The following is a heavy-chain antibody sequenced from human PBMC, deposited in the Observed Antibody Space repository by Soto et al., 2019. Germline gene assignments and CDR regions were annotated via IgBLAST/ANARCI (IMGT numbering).Heavy chain of an antibody. D-gene: IGHD1-20*01. J-gene: IGHJ4*02. CDR1: GYTFTSYD. V-gene: IGHV1-69*04. Sequence: GASVKVSCKASGYTFTSYDINWVRQAPGQGLEWMGRIIPILGIANYAQKFQGRVTITADKSTSTAYMELSSLRSEDTAVYYCARDSGKYNWNDEYYFDYWGQGTLVTVSS. CDR3: ARDSGKYNWNDEYYFDY. CDR2: IIPILGIA.